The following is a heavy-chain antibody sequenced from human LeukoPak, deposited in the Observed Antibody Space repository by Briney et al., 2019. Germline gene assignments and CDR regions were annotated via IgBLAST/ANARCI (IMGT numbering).Heavy chain of an antibody. Sequence: PSETLSLTCTVSGGSISSGGYYWSWIRQHPGKGLEWIGYIYYSGSTYYNPSLKSRVTISVDTSKNQFSLKLSSVTAADTAVYYCASVSIAAAGENWFDPWGQETLVTVSS. J-gene: IGHJ5*02. D-gene: IGHD6-13*01. CDR1: GGSISSGGYY. CDR2: IYYSGST. V-gene: IGHV4-31*03. CDR3: ASVSIAAAGENWFDP.